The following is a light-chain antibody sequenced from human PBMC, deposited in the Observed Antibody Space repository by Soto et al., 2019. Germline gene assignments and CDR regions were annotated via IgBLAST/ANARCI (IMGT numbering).Light chain of an antibody. CDR1: QAIGSY. CDR2: SAS. J-gene: IGKJ3*01. V-gene: IGKV1-9*01. Sequence: QLTQSPSSLSASVGDTVTITCRASQAIGSYFAWYQQRPGTAPKLLIYSASTLHSGVPSRFSGSGSGTDFTLTISSLQPEDFATYYCQQVDSYPRTFGPGTTVEI. CDR3: QQVDSYPRT.